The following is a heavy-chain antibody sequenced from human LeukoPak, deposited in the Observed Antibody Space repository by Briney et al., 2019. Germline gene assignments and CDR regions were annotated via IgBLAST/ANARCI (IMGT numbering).Heavy chain of an antibody. CDR2: IYTSGST. J-gene: IGHJ6*03. Sequence: SETLSLTCTVSGGSISSYYWSWIRQPAGKGLEGIGRIYTSGSTNYNPSLKSRVTMSVDTSKNQFSLKLSSVTAADTAVYYCARLLTPYYYYYYMDVWGKGTTVTVSS. CDR3: ARLLTPYYYYYYMDV. D-gene: IGHD4-23*01. CDR1: GGSISSYY. V-gene: IGHV4-4*07.